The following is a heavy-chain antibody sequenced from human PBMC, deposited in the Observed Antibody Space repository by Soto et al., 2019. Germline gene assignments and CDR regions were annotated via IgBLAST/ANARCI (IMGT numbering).Heavy chain of an antibody. D-gene: IGHD3-10*01. CDR1: GYRFASYA. CDR2: ISAYNGNT. V-gene: IGHV1-18*01. Sequence: QVHLVQSGGEVKKTGASVTVSCKASGYRFASYAIGWVRQAPGQGLEWVGWISAYNGNTRYAQKLQGRVTMTTDTSTSTAYMELRGLKSDDTAVYYCARERVTLVRGPQNWFDPWGQGTLVTVSS. CDR3: ARERVTLVRGPQNWFDP. J-gene: IGHJ5*02.